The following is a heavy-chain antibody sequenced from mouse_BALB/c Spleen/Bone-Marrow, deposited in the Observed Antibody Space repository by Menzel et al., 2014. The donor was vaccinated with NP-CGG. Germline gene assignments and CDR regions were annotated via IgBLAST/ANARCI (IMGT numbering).Heavy chain of an antibody. CDR1: GFSLTSYG. CDR3: ARHEHDYGFAY. CDR2: IWSDGST. Sequence: VQGVESGPDRAVPLQRLSITCTVSGFSLTSYGVHWVRQPPGKGLEWLVVIWSDGSTTYNSALTARLSISKDNSKSQVFLKMNSLQTDDTAMYDCARHEHDYGFAYWGQGTLVTVSA. D-gene: IGHD2-4*01. V-gene: IGHV2-6-2*01. J-gene: IGHJ3*01.